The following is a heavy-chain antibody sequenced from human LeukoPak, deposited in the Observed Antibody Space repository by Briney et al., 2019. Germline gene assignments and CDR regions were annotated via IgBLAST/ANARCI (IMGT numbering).Heavy chain of an antibody. J-gene: IGHJ4*02. CDR3: ARGEWLRLRKGFDY. Sequence: SETLSLTCAVYGRFFSGYYWSWIRQPPGKGLEWTGEINHSGSTNYNPSLKSRVTISVDTSKNQFSLKLSSVTAADTAVYYCARGEWLRLRKGFDYWGQGTLVTVSS. CDR2: INHSGST. V-gene: IGHV4-34*01. CDR1: GRFFSGYY. D-gene: IGHD5-12*01.